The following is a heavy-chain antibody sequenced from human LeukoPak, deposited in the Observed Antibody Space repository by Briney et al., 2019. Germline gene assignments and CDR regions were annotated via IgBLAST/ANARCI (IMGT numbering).Heavy chain of an antibody. Sequence: SETLSLTCTVSGGSISSYYWSWIRQPPGKGLEWIGYIYYSGSTNYNPSLKSRVTISVDTSKNQFSLKLSSVTAADTAVYYCARSTDRVGATFDYWGQGTLVTVSS. CDR2: IYYSGST. CDR3: ARSTDRVGATFDY. J-gene: IGHJ4*02. D-gene: IGHD1-26*01. CDR1: GGSISSYY. V-gene: IGHV4-59*08.